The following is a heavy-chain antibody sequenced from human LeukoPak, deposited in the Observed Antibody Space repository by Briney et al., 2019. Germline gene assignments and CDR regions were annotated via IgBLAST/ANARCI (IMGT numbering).Heavy chain of an antibody. J-gene: IGHJ4*02. CDR3: ARGWQFVGP. CDR2: IYYSGGT. Sequence: SETLSLTCTVSGGSISGSSYYWGWIRQPPGKGLEWIGSIYYSGGTYYNPSLKSRVTISVDTSKNQFSLKMSSATAADTAVYYCARGWQFVGPWGQGTLVTVSS. CDR1: GGSISGSSYY. V-gene: IGHV4-39*07. D-gene: IGHD1-26*01.